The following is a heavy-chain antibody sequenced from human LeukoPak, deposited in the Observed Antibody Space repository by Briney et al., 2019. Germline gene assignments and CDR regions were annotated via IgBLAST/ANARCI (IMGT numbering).Heavy chain of an antibody. D-gene: IGHD3-3*01. J-gene: IGHJ3*02. CDR3: ARLPPVYTFWSGHSSGAFDI. CDR1: GGSISSSSYY. V-gene: IGHV4-39*07. Sequence: SETLSLTCTVSGGSISSSSYYWGWIRQPPGKGLEWIGEINHSGSTNYNPSLKSRVTISVDTSKNQFSLKLSSVTAADTAVYYCARLPPVYTFWSGHSSGAFDIWGQGTTVTVSS. CDR2: INHSGST.